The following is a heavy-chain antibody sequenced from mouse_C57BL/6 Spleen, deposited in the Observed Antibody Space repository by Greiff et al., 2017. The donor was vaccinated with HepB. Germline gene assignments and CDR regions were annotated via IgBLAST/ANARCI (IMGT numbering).Heavy chain of an antibody. CDR2: IYPGDGDT. Sequence: VQLQQSGAELVKPGASVKISCKASGYAFSSYWMNWVKQRPGTGLEWIGQIYPGDGDTNYNGKFKGKATLTADKSSSTAYMQLSSLTSEDSAVYFCARRDITGAMDYWGQGTSVTVSS. J-gene: IGHJ4*01. CDR3: ARRDITGAMDY. CDR1: GYAFSSYW. D-gene: IGHD1-1*01. V-gene: IGHV1-80*01.